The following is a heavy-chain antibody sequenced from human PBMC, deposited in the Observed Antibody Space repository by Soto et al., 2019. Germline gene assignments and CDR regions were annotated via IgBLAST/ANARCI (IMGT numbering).Heavy chain of an antibody. CDR1: GFTFSSYW. J-gene: IGHJ6*02. Sequence: GGSLRLSCAASGFTFSSYWMHWVRQAPGKGLVWVSRINSDGSSTSYADSVKGRFTISRDNAKNTLYLQMNSLRAEDTAVYYCARDAAAAGFGYYYYYSGMDVWGQGTTVTVSS. CDR3: ARDAAAAGFGYYYYYSGMDV. D-gene: IGHD6-13*01. V-gene: IGHV3-74*01. CDR2: INSDGSST.